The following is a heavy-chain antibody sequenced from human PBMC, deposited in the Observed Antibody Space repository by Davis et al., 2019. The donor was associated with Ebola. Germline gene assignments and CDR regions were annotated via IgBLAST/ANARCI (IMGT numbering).Heavy chain of an antibody. CDR3: GRVIFFPGIGMDI. CDR2: INTDGDNT. J-gene: IGHJ6*02. V-gene: IGHV3-74*01. CDR1: GFAFSSHW. Sequence: PGGSLRLSCAASGFAFSSHWMHWVRQLPGKGLVWVSRINTDGDNTSYADSVEGRFTVSRDNSNNTLYVQMNSLRAEETGIYYCGRVIFFPGIGMDIWGQGTTVTVSS. D-gene: IGHD1-14*01.